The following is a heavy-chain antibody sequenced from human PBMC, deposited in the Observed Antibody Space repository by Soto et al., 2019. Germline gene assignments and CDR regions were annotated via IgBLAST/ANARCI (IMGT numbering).Heavy chain of an antibody. V-gene: IGHV3-23*01. Sequence: EVQILESGGGLVQPGGSLRLSCAASGFSFSNYAMSWVRQAPGKGLEWVSGINAGGGSTHDADSVKGRFTISRDNSNNPLYLQMNSLRAEDTAVYYCANDVGYSYGRYWYLDLWGRGNLVTVSS. CDR1: GFSFSNYA. CDR3: ANDVGYSYGRYWYLDL. J-gene: IGHJ2*01. D-gene: IGHD5-18*01. CDR2: INAGGGST.